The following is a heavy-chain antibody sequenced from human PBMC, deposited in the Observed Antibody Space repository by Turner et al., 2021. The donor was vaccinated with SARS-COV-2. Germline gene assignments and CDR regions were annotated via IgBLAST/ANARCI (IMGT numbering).Heavy chain of an antibody. Sequence: QVQLQESGPGLVKPSGTLSLTCAVSGGSVSSSNWWSWVRQPPGKGLEWIGEIYNSGNTNYKPSLKRRVTISVDKSKNQFSMKLSTVTAADTAVYYCASRYCSGGSCGWFDPWGQGTLVTVSS. D-gene: IGHD2-15*01. CDR2: IYNSGNT. CDR3: ASRYCSGGSCGWFDP. V-gene: IGHV4-4*02. J-gene: IGHJ5*02. CDR1: GGSVSSSNW.